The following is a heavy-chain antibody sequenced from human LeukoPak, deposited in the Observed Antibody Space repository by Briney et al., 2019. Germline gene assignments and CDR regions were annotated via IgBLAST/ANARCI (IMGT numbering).Heavy chain of an antibody. D-gene: IGHD3-9*01. CDR2: INHSGST. CDR3: ARVGPTYYDILTGYKRRYYFDY. J-gene: IGHJ4*02. Sequence: SETLSLTCAVYGGSFSGYYWSWIRQPPGKGLEWIGEINHSGSTNYNPSLKSRVTISVDTSKNQFSLKLSSVTAADTAVYCCARVGPTYYDILTGYKRRYYFDYWGQGTLVTVSS. V-gene: IGHV4-34*01. CDR1: GGSFSGYY.